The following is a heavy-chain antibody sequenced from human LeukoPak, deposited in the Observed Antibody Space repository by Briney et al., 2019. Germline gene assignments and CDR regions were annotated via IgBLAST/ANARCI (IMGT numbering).Heavy chain of an antibody. Sequence: GGSLRLSCAASGFSSSKYGMHWARHSPGKRPEWVAFIPNDGNNKYYADSVKGRLTVSRDNSKSTLYLQLNSLRAEDRVVCSCAKDYCITGTRGPWLDPWRQGTQVTLSS. CDR3: AKDYCITGTRGPWLDP. J-gene: IGHJ5*02. V-gene: IGHV3-30*02. CDR1: GFSSSKYG. D-gene: IGHD1-20*01. CDR2: IPNDGNNK.